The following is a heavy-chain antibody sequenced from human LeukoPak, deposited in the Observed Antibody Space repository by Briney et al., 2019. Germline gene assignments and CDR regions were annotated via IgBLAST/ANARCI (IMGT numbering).Heavy chain of an antibody. D-gene: IGHD2-21*01. J-gene: IGHJ4*02. Sequence: GGSLRLSCAVSGFTVITNYMNWVRQAPGKGLEWVSVVYSGGSTFYADSVKGRFTISRDNSKHTLYLQMNSLKAEDTAIYYCARLANPSGHCDWGQGTLVTVSS. CDR1: GFTVITNY. V-gene: IGHV3-53*01. CDR2: VYSGGST. CDR3: ARLANPSGHCD.